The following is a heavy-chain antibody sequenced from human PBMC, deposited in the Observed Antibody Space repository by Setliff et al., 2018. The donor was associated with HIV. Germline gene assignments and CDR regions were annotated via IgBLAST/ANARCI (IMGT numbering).Heavy chain of an antibody. Sequence: SETLSLTCAVYAGSFSGYYWSWIRQPSGKGLEWIGEINHSGSTNYNPSLKSRVTISVDKSKNQFSLKLSSVTAADTAVYYCARDLKQLAPYYYYYYGMDVWGQGTTVTVSS. CDR2: INHSGST. D-gene: IGHD6-13*01. CDR1: AGSFSGYY. V-gene: IGHV4-34*01. CDR3: ARDLKQLAPYYYYYYGMDV. J-gene: IGHJ6*02.